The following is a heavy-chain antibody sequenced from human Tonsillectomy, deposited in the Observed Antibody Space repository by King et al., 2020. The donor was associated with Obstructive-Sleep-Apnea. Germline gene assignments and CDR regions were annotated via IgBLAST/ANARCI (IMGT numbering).Heavy chain of an antibody. CDR3: ARGPSSYYYDSSGYYPFDY. J-gene: IGHJ4*02. D-gene: IGHD3-22*01. CDR2: IKQDGSEK. Sequence: QLVESGGGLVQPGGSLRLSCAASGFTFSSYWMSWVRQAPGKGLEWVANIKQDGSEKYYVDSVKGRFTISRDNAKNSLYLQMNSLRAEDTAVYYCARGPSSYYYDSSGYYPFDYWGQGTLVTVSS. CDR1: GFTFSSYW. V-gene: IGHV3-7*03.